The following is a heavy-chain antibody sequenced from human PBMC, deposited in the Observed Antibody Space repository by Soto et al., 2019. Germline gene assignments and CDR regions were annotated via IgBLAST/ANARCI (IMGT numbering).Heavy chain of an antibody. D-gene: IGHD2-8*01. J-gene: IGHJ6*03. CDR2: MNPNSGNT. Sequence: ASVQVSCKASGYTFTSYDINWVRQATGQGLVWMGWMNPNSGNTGYAQKFQGRVTMTRNTSISTAYMELSSLRSEDTAVYYCARGSGRNGYDYYYYMDVWGKGTTVTVSS. CDR3: ARGSGRNGYDYYYYMDV. V-gene: IGHV1-8*01. CDR1: GYTFTSYD.